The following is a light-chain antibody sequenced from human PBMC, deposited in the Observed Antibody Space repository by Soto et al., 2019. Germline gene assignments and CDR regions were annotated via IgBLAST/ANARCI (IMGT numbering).Light chain of an antibody. CDR3: QQLNSYLPFT. CDR2: AAS. J-gene: IGKJ3*01. V-gene: IGKV1-9*01. CDR1: QGISSY. Sequence: DIQLTQSPSFLSASVGDRVTITCRASQGISSYLAWYQQKPGKAPKLLIYAASTLQSGVPSRFXGSGSGTEFPLTISSLQPEDFATYYCQQLNSYLPFTFGPGTKVDIK.